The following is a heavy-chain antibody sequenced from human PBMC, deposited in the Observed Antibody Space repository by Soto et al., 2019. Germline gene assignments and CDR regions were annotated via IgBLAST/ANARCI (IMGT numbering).Heavy chain of an antibody. J-gene: IGHJ4*02. V-gene: IGHV3-74*01. CDR2: ISGDASST. CDR1: GFTFSDNW. D-gene: IGHD7-27*01. Sequence: EVKVVESGGGLVQPRGSLRLSCAASGFTFSDNWMHWVRQPPGKGPVWVSRISGDASSTSYADSVKGRFTISRDSAKNTVYLQMDSLRVEDTAVYYCTRGGTRTTYWGLFDSWDQGTLVTVSS. CDR3: TRGGTRTTYWGLFDS.